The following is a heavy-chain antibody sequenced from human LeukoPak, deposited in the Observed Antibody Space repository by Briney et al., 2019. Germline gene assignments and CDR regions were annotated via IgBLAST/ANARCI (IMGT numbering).Heavy chain of an antibody. CDR2: VSGSGVST. CDR3: AKDRSNYGGYPPGAFDI. J-gene: IGHJ3*02. Sequence: GGSLRLSCAASGFTFSSYAMSWVRQAPGKGLEWVSAVSGSGVSTYYADSVKGRFSISRDNSKNTLYLQMNGLRAEDTAVYYCAKDRSNYGGYPPGAFDIWGQGTMVTVSS. V-gene: IGHV3-23*01. D-gene: IGHD4-17*01. CDR1: GFTFSSYA.